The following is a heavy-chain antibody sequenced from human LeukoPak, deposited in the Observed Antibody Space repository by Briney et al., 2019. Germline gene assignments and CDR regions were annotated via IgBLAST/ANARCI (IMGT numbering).Heavy chain of an antibody. D-gene: IGHD4-17*01. Sequence: SETLSLTCAVYGGSFSGYYWSWIRQPPGKGLEWIGEINHSGSTNYNPSLKSRVTISVDTSKNRSSLKLSSVTAADTAVYYCRGLRTYYFDYWGQGTLVTVSS. J-gene: IGHJ4*02. CDR2: INHSGST. V-gene: IGHV4-34*03. CDR3: RGLRTYYFDY. CDR1: GGSFSGYY.